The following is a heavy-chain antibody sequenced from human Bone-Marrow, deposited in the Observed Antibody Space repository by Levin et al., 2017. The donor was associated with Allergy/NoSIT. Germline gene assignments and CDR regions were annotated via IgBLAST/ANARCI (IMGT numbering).Heavy chain of an antibody. Sequence: SCAVSGFTVGNNYMSWVRQAPGKGLAWVSLIYSGGSTYYADSVKGRFTISRDSSKNTLYLQMNNLSVEDTAVYYCARGPPGVAAAASGNWGQGTLVTVSS. CDR1: GFTVGNNY. D-gene: IGHD6-13*01. V-gene: IGHV3-66*01. CDR2: IYSGGST. J-gene: IGHJ4*02. CDR3: ARGPPGVAAAASGN.